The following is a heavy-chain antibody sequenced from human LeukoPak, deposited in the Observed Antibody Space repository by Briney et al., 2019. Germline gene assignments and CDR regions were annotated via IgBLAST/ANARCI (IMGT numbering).Heavy chain of an antibody. Sequence: KPSETLSLTCTVSGGSISGYYWSWIRQPPGKGLEWIGYIYYSGSTSYNPSLKSRVTISVDTSKNQFSLKLSSVTAADTAAYYCARGCSAGTPHNWFDPWGQGTLVTVSS. CDR2: IYYSGST. CDR3: ARGCSAGTPHNWFDP. D-gene: IGHD6-13*01. CDR1: GGSISGYY. J-gene: IGHJ5*02. V-gene: IGHV4-59*01.